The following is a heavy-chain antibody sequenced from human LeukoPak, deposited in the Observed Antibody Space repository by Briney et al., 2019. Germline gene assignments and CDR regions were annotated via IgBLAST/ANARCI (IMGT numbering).Heavy chain of an antibody. CDR2: IYWDDDK. J-gene: IGHJ4*02. CDR3: AHYSSREDFDF. V-gene: IGHV2-5*02. Sequence: SGPTLVNPTQTLTLTCTFSGFSLSMSGVGVGWIRQPPGKALEWLALIYWDDDKRYNPSLRSRLTITRDTSRNQVVLTLTNVDPVDTGTYYCAHYSSREDFDFWGQGTLVTVSS. D-gene: IGHD5-24*01. CDR1: GFSLSMSGVG.